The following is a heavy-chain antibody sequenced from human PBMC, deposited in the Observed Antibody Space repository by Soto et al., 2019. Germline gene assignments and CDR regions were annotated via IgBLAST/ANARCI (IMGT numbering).Heavy chain of an antibody. V-gene: IGHV3-23*01. Sequence: GGSLRLSCAASGFTFSTYAMTWVRQAPGKGLEWVSAITGSGSDTYYADSVKGRFTISRDNSKSTLYLHMNSLRTEDTAVYFCAKDHGWLHYSWGQGTLVTVS. CDR3: AKDHGWLHYS. CDR2: ITGSGSDT. CDR1: GFTFSTYA. J-gene: IGHJ4*02. D-gene: IGHD3-10*01.